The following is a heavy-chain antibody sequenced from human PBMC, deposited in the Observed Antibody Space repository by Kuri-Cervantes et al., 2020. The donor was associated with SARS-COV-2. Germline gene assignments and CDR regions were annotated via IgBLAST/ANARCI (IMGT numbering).Heavy chain of an antibody. CDR3: ARASPYYYYYYGMDV. Sequence: GSLRLSCAVYGESFSGYYWTWIRQPPGKGLEWIGEINHRGSADYNPSPKSRVTISVDTSKNQFSLKLNSVTAADTAVYYCARASPYYYYYYGMDVWGQGTTVTVSS. J-gene: IGHJ6*02. CDR1: GESFSGYY. V-gene: IGHV4-34*01. CDR2: INHRGSA.